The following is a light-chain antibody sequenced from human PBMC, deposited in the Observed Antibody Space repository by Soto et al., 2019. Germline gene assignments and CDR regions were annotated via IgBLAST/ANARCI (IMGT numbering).Light chain of an antibody. CDR2: AAS. V-gene: IGKV3-20*01. J-gene: IGKJ1*01. CDR1: HTISSTY. CDR3: QQYGTSPTWT. Sequence: LVLPRSTGTLSLSPVSISAIYFLCIHTISSTYLAWYQQKPGQAPRLLIYAASSGATGIPDRFSGTGSGTDFTLTISRLEPEDSAVYYCQQYGTSPTWTFGKGTKVDIK.